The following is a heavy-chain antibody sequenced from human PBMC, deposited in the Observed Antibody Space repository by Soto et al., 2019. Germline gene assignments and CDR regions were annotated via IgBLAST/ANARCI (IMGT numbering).Heavy chain of an antibody. CDR3: VRVGFNSHYDFDY. J-gene: IGHJ4*02. Sequence: QVQLVQSGAEVKKPGASVKVSCKASGYTFNSYYIHWVRQAPGQGLEWMGWINPNSDVTSYARSFQDRVTMTSDMPITTAYMELTRLRSDDTAVYYCVRVGFNSHYDFDYWGQGTLITVSS. CDR2: INPNSDVT. CDR1: GYTFNSYY. D-gene: IGHD3-16*01. V-gene: IGHV1-2*02.